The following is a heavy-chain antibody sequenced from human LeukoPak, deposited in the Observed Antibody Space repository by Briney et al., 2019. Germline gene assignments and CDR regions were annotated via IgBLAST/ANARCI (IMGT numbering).Heavy chain of an antibody. CDR3: ARNSLPRVYYYYYMDV. J-gene: IGHJ6*03. V-gene: IGHV1-69*13. CDR2: IIPIFGTA. Sequence: SVKVSCKASGGTFSSYAISWVREAPGQGLEWMGGIIPIFGTANYAQKFQGRVTITADESTSTAYMELSSLRSEDTAVYYCARNSLPRVYYYYYMDVWGKGTTVTVSS. CDR1: GGTFSSYA. D-gene: IGHD4-23*01.